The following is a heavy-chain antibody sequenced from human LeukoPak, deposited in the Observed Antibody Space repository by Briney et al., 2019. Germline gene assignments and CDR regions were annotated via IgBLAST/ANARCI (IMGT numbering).Heavy chain of an antibody. J-gene: IGHJ6*02. Sequence: GGSLRLSCAASGFTFSSYSMTWVRQAPGKGLEWVSSISSSSSYIYYADSVKGRFTISRDNAKNSLYLQMNSLRAEDTAVYYCARFRNSGYDWVYYYYGMGVWGQGTTVTVSS. CDR1: GFTFSSYS. CDR2: ISSSSSYI. V-gene: IGHV3-21*01. CDR3: ARFRNSGYDWVYYYYGMGV. D-gene: IGHD5-12*01.